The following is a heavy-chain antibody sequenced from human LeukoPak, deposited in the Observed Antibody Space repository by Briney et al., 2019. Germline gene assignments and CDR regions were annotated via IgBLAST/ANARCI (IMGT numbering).Heavy chain of an antibody. D-gene: IGHD3-10*01. J-gene: IGHJ4*02. CDR3: ARASPTMVRGVEIYFDY. Sequence: SETLSLTCAVSGGSISSGGYSWSWIRQPPGKGLEWIGYIYHSGSTYYNPSLKSRVTISVDRSKNQFSLKLSSVTAADTAVYYCARASPTMVRGVEIYFDYWGQGTLVTVSS. CDR1: GGSISSGGYS. CDR2: IYHSGST. V-gene: IGHV4-30-2*01.